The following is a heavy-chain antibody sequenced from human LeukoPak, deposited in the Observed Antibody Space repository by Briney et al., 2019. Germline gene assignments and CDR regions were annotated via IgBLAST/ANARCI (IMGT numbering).Heavy chain of an antibody. CDR3: ARGQGYGGNY. D-gene: IGHD3-16*01. J-gene: IGHJ4*02. CDR1: GGSFSGYY. CDR2: INHSGST. Sequence: SETLSLTCAVYGGSFSGYYWSWIRQPPGKGLEWIGEINHSGSTNYNPSLKSRVTISVDTSKNQFSLKLSSVTAADTAVYYCARGQGYGGNYWGQGTLVTVSS. V-gene: IGHV4-34*01.